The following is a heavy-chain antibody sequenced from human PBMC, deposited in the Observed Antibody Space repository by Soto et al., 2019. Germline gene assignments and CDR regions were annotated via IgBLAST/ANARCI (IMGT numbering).Heavy chain of an antibody. D-gene: IGHD2-21*01. CDR3: ARAAVVIAILGDAFDI. Sequence: QVQLVESGGGVVQPGRSLRLSCAASGFTFSSYGMHWVRHAPGKGLEWVAVIWYDGSNKYYADSVKGRFTISRDNSKNTLYLQMNSLRAEDTAVYYCARAAVVIAILGDAFDIWGQGTMVTVSS. CDR2: IWYDGSNK. CDR1: GFTFSSYG. V-gene: IGHV3-33*01. J-gene: IGHJ3*02.